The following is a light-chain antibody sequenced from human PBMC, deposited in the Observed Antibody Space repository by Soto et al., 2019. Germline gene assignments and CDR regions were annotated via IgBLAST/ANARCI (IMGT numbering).Light chain of an antibody. V-gene: IGKV1-33*01. CDR2: DAS. CDR1: QDITDS. Sequence: DIQMTQSPSSLSASVGDRVTITCQASQDITDSLNWYQQKPGKAPKLLIYDASNLETGVPSRFSGSGSGTDFTFTISSLQPEDFAVYYCQQYNNWPPLTFGGGTKVEIK. CDR3: QQYNNWPPLT. J-gene: IGKJ4*01.